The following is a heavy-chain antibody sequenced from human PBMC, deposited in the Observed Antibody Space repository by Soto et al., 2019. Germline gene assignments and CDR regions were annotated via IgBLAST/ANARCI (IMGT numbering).Heavy chain of an antibody. V-gene: IGHV4-30-2*01. CDR1: GGSISSGGYS. Sequence: TLSLTCAVSGGSISSGGYSWSWIRQPPGKGLEWIGYIYHSGSTYYNPSLKSRVTISVDRSKNQFSLKLSSVTAADTAVYYCARAVDTAMALDYWGQGTLVTVS. D-gene: IGHD5-18*01. CDR2: IYHSGST. CDR3: ARAVDTAMALDY. J-gene: IGHJ4*02.